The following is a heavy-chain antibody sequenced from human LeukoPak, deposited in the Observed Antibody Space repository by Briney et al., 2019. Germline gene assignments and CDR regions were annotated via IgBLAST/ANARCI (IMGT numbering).Heavy chain of an antibody. Sequence: GGSLRLSCEASGFIFSSYGMHWVRQAPGKGLEWVAVISYHGSVTYYADSVKGRFTISRDNAKNSLYLQMNSLRAEDTAVYYCARGITMVRGGSYYFDYWGQGTLVTVSS. CDR1: GFIFSSYG. CDR2: ISYHGSVT. D-gene: IGHD3-10*01. V-gene: IGHV3-30*03. J-gene: IGHJ4*02. CDR3: ARGITMVRGGSYYFDY.